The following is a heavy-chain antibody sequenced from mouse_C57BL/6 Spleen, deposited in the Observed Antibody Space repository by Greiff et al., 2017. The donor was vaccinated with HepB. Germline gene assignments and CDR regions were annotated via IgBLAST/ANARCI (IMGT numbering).Heavy chain of an antibody. D-gene: IGHD1-1*01. J-gene: IGHJ2*01. V-gene: IGHV1-85*01. CDR2: IYPRDGST. Sequence: VQLVESGPELVKPGASVKLSCKASGYTFTSYDINWVKQRPGQGLEWIGWIYPRDGSTKYNEKFKGKATLTVDTSTSTAYMELHSLTSEDSAVYFCARRPYYYGSSHFDYWGQGTTLTVSS. CDR1: GYTFTSYD. CDR3: ARRPYYYGSSHFDY.